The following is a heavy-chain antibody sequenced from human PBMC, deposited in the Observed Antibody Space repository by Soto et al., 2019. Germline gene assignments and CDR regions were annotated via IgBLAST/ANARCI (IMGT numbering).Heavy chain of an antibody. V-gene: IGHV4-30-2*01. CDR1: GGSIRSGGYS. CDR2: IYHSGST. J-gene: IGHJ4*02. D-gene: IGHD6-13*01. CDR3: ASFHVKYSSIDY. Sequence: PSETLSLTFAVSGGSIRSGGYSWSWIRQPPGKGLEWIGYIYHSGSTYYNPSLKTRVTTSVDRSKNQFSLKLSSVTAADTAVYYCASFHVKYSSIDYWGQGTLVTVSS.